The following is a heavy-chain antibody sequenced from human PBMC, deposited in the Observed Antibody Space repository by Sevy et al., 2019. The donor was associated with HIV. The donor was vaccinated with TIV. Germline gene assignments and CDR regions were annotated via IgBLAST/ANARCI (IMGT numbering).Heavy chain of an antibody. CDR3: ASVVKNDCWVGHVNYYGLDV. CDR2: IKSKTDGGTE. D-gene: IGHD3-3*01. V-gene: IGHV3-15*01. CDR1: GFTFNYAW. Sequence: GGSLRLSCAASGFTFNYAWMSWVRQAPGKGLEWVGRIKSKTDGGTEDYATHVKGRFTISRDDSENTLYLQMNSLNTKDTAVYYCASVVKNDCWVGHVNYYGLDVWGQGTTVTVSS. J-gene: IGHJ6*02.